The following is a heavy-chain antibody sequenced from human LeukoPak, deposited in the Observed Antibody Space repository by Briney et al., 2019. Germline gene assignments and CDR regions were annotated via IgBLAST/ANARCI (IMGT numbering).Heavy chain of an antibody. CDR3: ATRITMVRGVMNWFDP. CDR2: ISYDGSNK. CDR1: GFTFSSYG. D-gene: IGHD3-10*01. V-gene: IGHV3-30*03. J-gene: IGHJ5*02. Sequence: GGSLRLSCAASGFTFSSYGMHWDRQAPGKGLEWVAVISYDGSNKYYADSVKGRFTISRDNSKNTLYLQMNSLRAEDTAVYYCATRITMVRGVMNWFDPWGQGTLVTVSS.